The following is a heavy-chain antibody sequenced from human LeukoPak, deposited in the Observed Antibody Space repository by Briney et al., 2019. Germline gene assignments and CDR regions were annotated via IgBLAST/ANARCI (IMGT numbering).Heavy chain of an antibody. V-gene: IGHV4-34*01. CDR1: GGSFSGYY. J-gene: IGHJ4*02. CDR2: INHSGST. D-gene: IGHD2-2*01. CDR3: ARDRCSSTSCYLFDY. Sequence: SETLSLTCAVYGGSFSGYYWSWIRQPPGKGLEWIGEINHSGSTNYNPSLKSRVTISVDTSKNQFSLKLSSVTAADTAVYYCARDRCSSTSCYLFDYWGQGTLVTVSS.